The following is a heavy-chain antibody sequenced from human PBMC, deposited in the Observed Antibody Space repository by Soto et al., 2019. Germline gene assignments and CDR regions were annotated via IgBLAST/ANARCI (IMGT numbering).Heavy chain of an antibody. Sequence: SETMSLTCTVSGGSISSLYWNWFLQPPGKGLEWIGYIYYTGSTNYNPSLKSRVTMSVDTSKNQFSLTLRSVTAADTAVYYCAGLAGLKPGYSGQGTLVTVSS. J-gene: IGHJ4*02. D-gene: IGHD6-19*01. V-gene: IGHV4-59*08. CDR3: AGLAGLKPGY. CDR1: GGSISSLY. CDR2: IYYTGST.